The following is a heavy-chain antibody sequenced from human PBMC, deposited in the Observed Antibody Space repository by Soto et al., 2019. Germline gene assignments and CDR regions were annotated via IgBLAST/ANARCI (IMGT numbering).Heavy chain of an antibody. CDR2: ISWNSGSI. CDR1: GFTFDDYA. Sequence: GGSLRLSCAASGFTFDDYAMHWVRQAPGKGLEWVSGISWNSGSIGYADSVKGRFTISRDNAKNSLYLQMNSLRAEDTALYYCPKDMRGYSYAVDYWGQGPLVTVSS. CDR3: PKDMRGYSYAVDY. D-gene: IGHD5-18*01. V-gene: IGHV3-9*01. J-gene: IGHJ4*02.